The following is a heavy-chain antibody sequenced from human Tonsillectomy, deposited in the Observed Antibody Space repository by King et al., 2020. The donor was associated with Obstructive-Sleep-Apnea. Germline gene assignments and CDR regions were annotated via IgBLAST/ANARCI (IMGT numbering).Heavy chain of an antibody. Sequence: EVQLVESGGGLVQPGGSLRLSCAASGFTFSSYWMSWVRQAPGKGLEGVANIKQGGSEKYYVDSLKGRLTISRDNAKNSLFLQMNSLKAEEPAVYYCARDFYDSSGYYYLGAFDIWGQGTMVTVSS. CDR1: GFTFSSYW. D-gene: IGHD3-22*01. J-gene: IGHJ3*02. CDR2: IKQGGSEK. CDR3: ARDFYDSSGYYYLGAFDI. V-gene: IGHV3-7*03.